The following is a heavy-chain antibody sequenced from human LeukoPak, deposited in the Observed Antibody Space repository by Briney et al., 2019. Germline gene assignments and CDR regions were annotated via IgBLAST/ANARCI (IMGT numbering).Heavy chain of an antibody. Sequence: GASVKVSCKASGYTFTGYYMHWVRQAPGQGLEWMGWMNPNSGNTGYAQKFQGRVTITRNTSISTAYMELSSLRSEDTAVYYCARSPLGGYSYGFTHYYYYYMDVWGKGTTVTVSS. J-gene: IGHJ6*03. CDR2: MNPNSGNT. V-gene: IGHV1-8*03. CDR3: ARSPLGGYSYGFTHYYYYYMDV. D-gene: IGHD5-18*01. CDR1: GYTFTGYY.